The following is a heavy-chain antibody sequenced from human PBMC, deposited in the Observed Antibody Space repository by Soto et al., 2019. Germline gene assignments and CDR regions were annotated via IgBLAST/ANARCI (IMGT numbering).Heavy chain of an antibody. CDR1: GGSISSSSYY. V-gene: IGHV4-39*01. J-gene: IGHJ3*02. Sequence: SETLSLTCTVSGGSISSSSYYWGWIRQPPGKGLEWIGSIYYSGSTYYNPSLKSRVTISVDTSKNQFSLKLSSVTAADTAVYYCAREAGPWTRQGSAFDIWGQGTMLTVSS. D-gene: IGHD2-15*01. CDR3: AREAGPWTRQGSAFDI. CDR2: IYYSGST.